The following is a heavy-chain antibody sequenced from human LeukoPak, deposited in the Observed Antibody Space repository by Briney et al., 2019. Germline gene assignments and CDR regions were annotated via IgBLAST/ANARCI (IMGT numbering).Heavy chain of an antibody. V-gene: IGHV4-34*01. CDR2: INHSGST. J-gene: IGHJ4*02. Sequence: PSETLSLTCAVYGGSFSGYYWSWIRQPPGKGLEWIGEINHSGSTNYNPSLKSRVTISVDTSKNQFSLKLSSVTAADTAVYYCARGAMYYYGSGTPVGVYFDYWGQGTLVTVSS. D-gene: IGHD3-10*01. CDR3: ARGAMYYYGSGTPVGVYFDY. CDR1: GGSFSGYY.